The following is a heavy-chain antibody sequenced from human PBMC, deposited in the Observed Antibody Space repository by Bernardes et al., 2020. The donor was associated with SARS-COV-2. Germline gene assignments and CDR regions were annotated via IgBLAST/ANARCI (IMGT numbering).Heavy chain of an antibody. Sequence: SETLSLTCTVSGGSISSYYWSWIRQPPGKGLEWIGYIYYSGSTNYNPSLKSRVTISVDTSKNQFSLKLSSVTAADTAVYYCAAGGYGDLIDYWGQGTLVTVSS. CDR1: GGSISSYY. D-gene: IGHD4-17*01. J-gene: IGHJ4*02. CDR2: IYYSGST. V-gene: IGHV4-59*08. CDR3: AAGGYGDLIDY.